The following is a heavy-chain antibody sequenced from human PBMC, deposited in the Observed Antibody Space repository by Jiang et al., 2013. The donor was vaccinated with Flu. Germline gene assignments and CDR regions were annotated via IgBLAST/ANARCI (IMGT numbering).Heavy chain of an antibody. CDR3: VRDREVDYSRGFYYGGY. CDR1: GYTFTTFY. D-gene: IGHD4-11*01. J-gene: IGHJ4*02. CDR2: INPSTGSV. V-gene: IGHV1-46*01. Sequence: QLVESGAEVKKPGASVQLSCETFGYTFTTFYLHWVRQAPGQGLEWMGIINPSTGSVIYAQNFQGRVILTRDTATSTVYMGLSSLRSDDTAVYFCVRDREVDYSRGFYYGGYWGQGSLVTVSS.